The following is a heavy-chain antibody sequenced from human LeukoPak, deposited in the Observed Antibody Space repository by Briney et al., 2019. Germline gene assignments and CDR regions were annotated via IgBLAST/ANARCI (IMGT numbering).Heavy chain of an antibody. D-gene: IGHD3-9*01. CDR2: IYTSGST. Sequence: PSETLSLTCTVSGGSISSYYWSWIRQPAGKGLEWIGRIYTSGSTNYNPSLKSRVTMSVDTSKNQFSLKLSSVTAADTAVYYCARIYSLRYFDWLSRDYWGQGTLVTVSS. J-gene: IGHJ4*02. V-gene: IGHV4-4*07. CDR1: GGSISSYY. CDR3: ARIYSLRYFDWLSRDY.